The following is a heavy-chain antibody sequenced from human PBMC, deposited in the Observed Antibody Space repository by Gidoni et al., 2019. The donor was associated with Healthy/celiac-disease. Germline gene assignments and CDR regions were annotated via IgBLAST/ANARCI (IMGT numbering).Heavy chain of an antibody. CDR3: ARHPMTTVVTPEFDP. CDR2: IYYSGRT. Sequence: QVQLPESGPGLVKPSATLSLTCTVSGGPISSYYWSWIRQPPGKGLEWIRYIYYSGRTNYNPSRKSRVTISVDTSKNQFSLKLSSVTAADTAVYYCARHPMTTVVTPEFDPWGQGTLVTVSS. CDR1: GGPISSYY. V-gene: IGHV4-59*08. D-gene: IGHD4-17*01. J-gene: IGHJ5*02.